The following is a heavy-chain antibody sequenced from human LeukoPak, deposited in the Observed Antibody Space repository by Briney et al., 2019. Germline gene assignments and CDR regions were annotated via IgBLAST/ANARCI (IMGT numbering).Heavy chain of an antibody. D-gene: IGHD3-22*01. J-gene: IGHJ4*02. V-gene: IGHV3-30*04. CDR3: ARDEIYYDSNY. CDR1: GFTLSSYA. Sequence: GSLRPSCAASGFTLSSYAMPWVRQAPGKGLEWVAVISYDGSNKYYADSVKGRFTISRDNSKNTLYLQMNSLRAEDTAVYYCARDEIYYDSNYWGQGTLVTVSS. CDR2: ISYDGSNK.